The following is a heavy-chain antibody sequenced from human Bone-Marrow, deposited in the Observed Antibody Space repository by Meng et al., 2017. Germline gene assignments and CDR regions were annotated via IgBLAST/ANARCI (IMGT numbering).Heavy chain of an antibody. V-gene: IGHV4-4*02. Sequence: LQESGPGLVKPSGTLSLTCAASGGSISSSNWWSWVRQPPGKGLEWIGEIYHSGSTNYNPSLKSRVTISVDKSKNQFSLKLSSVTAADTAVYYCARVDGEGYCSGGSCYSEGWFDPWGQGTLVTVSS. CDR2: IYHSGST. CDR1: GGSISSSNW. CDR3: ARVDGEGYCSGGSCYSEGWFDP. D-gene: IGHD2-15*01. J-gene: IGHJ5*02.